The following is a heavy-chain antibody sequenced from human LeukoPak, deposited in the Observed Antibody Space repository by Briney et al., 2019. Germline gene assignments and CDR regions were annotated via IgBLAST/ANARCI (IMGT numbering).Heavy chain of an antibody. CDR1: SGSIRSSSYY. D-gene: IGHD2-8*01. J-gene: IGHJ1*01. CDR2: IFYSGST. CDR3: ATANFYFQY. V-gene: IGHV4-39*01. Sequence: PSETLSLTCTVSSGSIRSSSYYWGWIRQPPGKGLEWIGSIFYSGSTYYNPSLKSRVTMSVDTSKNQFSLKLSSVTAADTAVYYCATANFYFQYRGQGTLVTVSS.